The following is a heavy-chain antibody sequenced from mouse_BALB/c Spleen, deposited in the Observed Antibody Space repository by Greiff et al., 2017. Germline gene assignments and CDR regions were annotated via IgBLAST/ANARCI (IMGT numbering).Heavy chain of an antibody. J-gene: IGHJ1*01. V-gene: IGHV1-5*01. CDR2: IYPGNSDT. D-gene: IGHD1-2*01. Sequence: VQLKESGTVLARPGASVKISCKASGYTFTSYWMHWVKQRPGQGLEWIGAIYPGNSDTSYNQKFKGKAKLTAVTSTSTAYMELSSLTNEDSAVYYCTRRVLRLRSWYFDVWGAGTTVTVSS. CDR1: GYTFTSYW. CDR3: TRRVLRLRSWYFDV.